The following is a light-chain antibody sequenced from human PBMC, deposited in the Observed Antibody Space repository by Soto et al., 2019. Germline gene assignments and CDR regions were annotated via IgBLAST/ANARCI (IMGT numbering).Light chain of an antibody. CDR2: DNN. Sequence: QSALTQPRSVSASPGQKGTISCCGSSSNIGNNYVSWYQQLPGTAPKLLIYDNNKRPSGIPDRFSGSKSGTSATLGITGLQTGDEADYYCGTWDSSLSAGVFGTGTKVTVL. J-gene: IGLJ1*01. V-gene: IGLV1-51*01. CDR1: SSNIGNNY. CDR3: GTWDSSLSAGV.